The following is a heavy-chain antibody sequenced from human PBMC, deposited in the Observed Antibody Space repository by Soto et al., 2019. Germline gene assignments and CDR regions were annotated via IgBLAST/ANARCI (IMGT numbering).Heavy chain of an antibody. CDR3: ARERSSSWSKGYNYYYYGMDV. Sequence: GASVKVSCKASGGTFSSYAISWVRQAPGQGLEWMGGIIPIFGTANYAQKFQGRVTITADESTSTAYMELSSLRSEDTAVYYCARERSSSWSKGYNYYYYGMDVWGQGTTVTVSS. D-gene: IGHD6-13*01. J-gene: IGHJ6*02. CDR1: GGTFSSYA. V-gene: IGHV1-69*13. CDR2: IIPIFGTA.